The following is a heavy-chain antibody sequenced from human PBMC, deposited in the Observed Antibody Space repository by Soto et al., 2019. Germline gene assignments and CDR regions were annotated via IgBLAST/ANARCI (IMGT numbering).Heavy chain of an antibody. J-gene: IGHJ4*02. CDR3: ARVGYYYDSSGYYGIWFDY. CDR2: IYYSGST. V-gene: IGHV4-59*01. Sequence: SETLSLTCTVSGGSISSYYWSWIRQPPGKGLEWIGYIYYSGSTNYNPSLKSRVTISVDTSKNQFSLKLSSVTAADTAVYYCARVGYYYDSSGYYGIWFDYWGQGTRVTVSS. D-gene: IGHD3-22*01. CDR1: GGSISSYY.